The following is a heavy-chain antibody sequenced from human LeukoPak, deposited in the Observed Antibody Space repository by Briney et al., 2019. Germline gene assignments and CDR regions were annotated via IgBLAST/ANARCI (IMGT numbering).Heavy chain of an antibody. CDR1: GGSISTYY. Sequence: SETLSLTCTVSGGSISTYYWSWIRQPPGKGLEWIGYIYYSGSTKYNPSLKSRVTISVDTSKNQFSLKLSSVTAADTAVYYCARHQVAAPGFDYWGQGTLVTVSS. D-gene: IGHD6-19*01. V-gene: IGHV4-59*01. CDR2: IYYSGST. CDR3: ARHQVAAPGFDY. J-gene: IGHJ4*02.